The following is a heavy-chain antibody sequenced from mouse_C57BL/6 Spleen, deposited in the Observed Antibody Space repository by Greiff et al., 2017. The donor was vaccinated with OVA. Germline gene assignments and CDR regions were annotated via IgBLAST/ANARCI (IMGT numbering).Heavy chain of an antibody. V-gene: IGHV5-6*02. CDR1: GFTFSSYG. J-gene: IGHJ2*01. D-gene: IGHD1-1*01. CDR2: ISSGGSYT. CDR3: ARRGDGSSYFDY. Sequence: ESGGDLVKPGGSLKLSCAASGFTFSSYGMSWVRQTPDKRLEWVATISSGGSYTYYPDSVKGRFTISRDNAKNTLYLQMSSLKSEDTAMYYCARRGDGSSYFDYWGQGTTLTVSS.